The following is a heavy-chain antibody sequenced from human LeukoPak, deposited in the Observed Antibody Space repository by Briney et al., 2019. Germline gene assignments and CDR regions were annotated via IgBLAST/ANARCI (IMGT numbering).Heavy chain of an antibody. CDR3: AKETVVVPAAIGDY. Sequence: GGSLRLSCAASGFTFSSYAMSWVRQAPGKGLEWVSAISGSGGSTYYADSVKGRFTISRDNSKSTLYLQMNSLRAEDTAVYYCAKETVVVPAAIGDYWGQGTLVTVSS. V-gene: IGHV3-23*01. CDR2: ISGSGGST. D-gene: IGHD2-2*01. CDR1: GFTFSSYA. J-gene: IGHJ4*02.